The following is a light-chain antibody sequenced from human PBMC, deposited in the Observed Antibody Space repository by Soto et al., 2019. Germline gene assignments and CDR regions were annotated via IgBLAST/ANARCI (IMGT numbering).Light chain of an antibody. CDR3: QRLKSYPHA. CDR1: QGISSY. Sequence: DIQLTQSPSFLSASVGDRVTITCRASQGISSYLAWYQQKPGKAPKLLIYESSTLQSGVPSRFSGSGSGTEFTLTLSSLQPEEVATYYCQRLKSYPHAFGQGTKLEIK. V-gene: IGKV1-9*01. J-gene: IGKJ2*01. CDR2: ESS.